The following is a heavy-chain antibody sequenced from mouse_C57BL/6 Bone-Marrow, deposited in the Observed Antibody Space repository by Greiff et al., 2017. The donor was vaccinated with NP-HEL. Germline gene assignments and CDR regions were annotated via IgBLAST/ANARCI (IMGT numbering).Heavy chain of an antibody. J-gene: IGHJ1*03. Sequence: QVHVKQPGAELVKPGASVKLSCKASGYTFTSYWMHWVKQRPGRGLEWIGRIDPNSGGTKYNEKFKSKATLTVDKPSSTAYMQLSSLTSEDSAVYYCARSSSSGYPYWYFDVWGTGTTVTVSS. CDR3: ARSSSSGYPYWYFDV. D-gene: IGHD3-2*02. V-gene: IGHV1-72*01. CDR2: IDPNSGGT. CDR1: GYTFTSYW.